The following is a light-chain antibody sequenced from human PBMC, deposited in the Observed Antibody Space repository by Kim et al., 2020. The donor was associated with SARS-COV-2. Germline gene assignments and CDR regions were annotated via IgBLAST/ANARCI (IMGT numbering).Light chain of an antibody. Sequence: ELTQPPSASGTPGQRVTISCSGSSSNIGSNNVVWYQQFPGAAPNVLIHSNNQRPSGIPDRFSGSRSGTSASLAISGLQSGDEADYYCVVWDDSLKQGVFGGGTQLTVL. CDR3: VVWDDSLKQGV. J-gene: IGLJ3*02. CDR2: SNN. CDR1: SSNIGSNN. V-gene: IGLV1-44*01.